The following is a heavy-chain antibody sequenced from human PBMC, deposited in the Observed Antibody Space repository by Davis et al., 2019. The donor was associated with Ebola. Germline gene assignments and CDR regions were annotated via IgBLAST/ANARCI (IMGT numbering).Heavy chain of an antibody. D-gene: IGHD4-17*01. CDR2: IRYDGSNK. V-gene: IGHV3-30*02. CDR3: ARGAYGDYIVKAFDI. Sequence: PGGSLRLSCAASGFTFSSYGMHWVRQAPGKGLEWVAFIRYDGSNKYYADSVQGRFTISRDNSKNTLYLQMNSLRAEDTAIYYCARGAYGDYIVKAFDIWGQGTKVTVSS. J-gene: IGHJ3*02. CDR1: GFTFSSYG.